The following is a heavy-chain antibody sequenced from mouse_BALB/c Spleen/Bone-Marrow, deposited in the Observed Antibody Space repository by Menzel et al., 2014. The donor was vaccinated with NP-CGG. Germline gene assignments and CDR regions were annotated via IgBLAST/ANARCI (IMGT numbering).Heavy chain of an antibody. V-gene: IGHV5-6*01. D-gene: IGHD2-3*01. CDR3: ARRRDGPYAMDY. J-gene: IGHJ4*01. Sequence: EVKLVESGGDLVKPGGSLKLSCAASGFTFSSYGMSWVRQTPDKRLEWVATINNGSSYTFYPDSVKGRFTISRDNAKNTLYLQMSSLKSEDTAMYYCARRRDGPYAMDYWGQGTSVTVSS. CDR1: GFTFSSYG. CDR2: INNGSSYT.